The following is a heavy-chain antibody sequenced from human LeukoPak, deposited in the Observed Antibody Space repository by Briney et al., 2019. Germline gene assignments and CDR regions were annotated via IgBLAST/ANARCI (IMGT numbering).Heavy chain of an antibody. CDR3: ARRYDSSGYPHFDY. CDR1: GGSISSYY. J-gene: IGHJ4*02. D-gene: IGHD3-22*01. V-gene: IGHV4-4*07. CDR2: IYTSGST. Sequence: PSETLSLTCTVSGGSISSYYWSWIRQPAGKGLEWIGRIYTSGSTNYNPSLKSRVTMSVDTSKNQFSLKLSSVTAADTAVYYCARRYDSSGYPHFDYWGQGTLVTVSS.